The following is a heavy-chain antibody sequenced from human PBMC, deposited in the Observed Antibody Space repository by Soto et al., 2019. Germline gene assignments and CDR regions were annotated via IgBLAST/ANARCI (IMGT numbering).Heavy chain of an antibody. V-gene: IGHV4-59*08. Sequence: QVQLQESGPGLVKPSETLSLTCTVSGGSISSYYWSWIRQPPGKGLEWIGYIYDSGSTNNNPSLRSRVNIAVDTSKKQFSLKLSAVTAADTAVYYGARTLVATMPSWYDYYGMDVWGQGTTVTVSS. D-gene: IGHD5-12*01. J-gene: IGHJ6*02. CDR2: IYDSGST. CDR1: GGSISSYY. CDR3: ARTLVATMPSWYDYYGMDV.